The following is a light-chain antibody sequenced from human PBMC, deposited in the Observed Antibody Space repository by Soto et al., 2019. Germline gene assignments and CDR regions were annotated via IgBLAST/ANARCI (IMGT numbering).Light chain of an antibody. Sequence: EIVLTQSPATLSLSPGERATLSCRASQSVSSYLAWYQQKPGQATRLLIYDASNRATGIPTRFSGSGSGTDFALTISSLEPEDFAVYYCQQRSNWPPGLTFGGGTKVEIK. CDR3: QQRSNWPPGLT. CDR2: DAS. J-gene: IGKJ4*01. V-gene: IGKV3-11*01. CDR1: QSVSSY.